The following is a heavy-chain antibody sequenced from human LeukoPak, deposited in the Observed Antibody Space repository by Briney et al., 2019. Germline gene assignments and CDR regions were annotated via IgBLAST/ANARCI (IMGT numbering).Heavy chain of an antibody. Sequence: GGSLRLSCAASGLTSGCCAMSWVRQAPGKGLEWVSAISGSGGSTYYADSVKGRFTISRDNSKNTLYLQMNSLRAEDTAVYFCARHCSTTSCYRFEYWGQGTLVTVSS. CDR3: ARHCSTTSCYRFEY. V-gene: IGHV3-23*01. CDR1: GLTSGCCA. J-gene: IGHJ4*02. CDR2: ISGSGGST. D-gene: IGHD2-2*01.